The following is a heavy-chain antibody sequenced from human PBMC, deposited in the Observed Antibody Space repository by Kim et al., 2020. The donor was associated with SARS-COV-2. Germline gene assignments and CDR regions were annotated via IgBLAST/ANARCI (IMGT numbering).Heavy chain of an antibody. Sequence: SLRLSCAASGFTFSIYSMHWVRQGPGKGLEYVAAMSGNGGRIYYANSVKGRFTISRDNSKNTLYLQMGSLRPEDMAIYYCARVGDYGAFDIWGQGAVV. CDR3: ARVGDYGAFDI. V-gene: IGHV3-64*01. CDR2: MSGNGGRI. J-gene: IGHJ3*02. CDR1: GFTFSIYS. D-gene: IGHD3-16*01.